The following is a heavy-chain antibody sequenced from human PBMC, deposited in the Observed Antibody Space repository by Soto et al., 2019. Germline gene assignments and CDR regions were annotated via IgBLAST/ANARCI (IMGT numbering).Heavy chain of an antibody. V-gene: IGHV3-30-3*01. CDR1: GFTFSSYA. Sequence: GGPLRLSCAASGFTFSSYAMHWVRQAPGKGLEWVAVISYDGSNKYYADSVKGRFTISRDNSKNTLYLQMNSLRAEDTAVYYCATDRNDYVWGSYRATYYYGMDVWGQGTTVTVSS. D-gene: IGHD3-16*01. CDR3: ATDRNDYVWGSYRATYYYGMDV. J-gene: IGHJ6*02. CDR2: ISYDGSNK.